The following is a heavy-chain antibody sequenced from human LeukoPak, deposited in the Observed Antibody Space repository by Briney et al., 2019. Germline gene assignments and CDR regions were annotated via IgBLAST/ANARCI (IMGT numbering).Heavy chain of an antibody. D-gene: IGHD3-10*01. J-gene: IGHJ4*02. CDR2: INPSGGST. CDR1: GYSFTSYY. Sequence: GASVKVSCKASGYSFTSYYIHWVRQAPGQGLEWMGIINPSGGSTSYAPKFQGRVTMTRDTSTSTVYMELSSLGSEDTAVYYCARDIYTSGSLGYWGQGTLVTVSS. CDR3: ARDIYTSGSLGY. V-gene: IGHV1-46*01.